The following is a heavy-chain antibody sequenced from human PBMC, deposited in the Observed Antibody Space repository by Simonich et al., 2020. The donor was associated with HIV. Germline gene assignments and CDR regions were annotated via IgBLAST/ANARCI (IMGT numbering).Heavy chain of an antibody. V-gene: IGHV1-18*01. D-gene: IGHD1-26*01. CDR2: ITIYNGNT. Sequence: QVQLVQSGAEVKKPGASVKVSCKASGYTFTSYGMSWVRQAPGQGLEWMGWITIYNGNTDAAQKFRGRLTLTTDTSTTTAYMELRSLRSDDTAVYYCARDLPIGSYFDYWGQGTLVTVSS. J-gene: IGHJ4*02. CDR3: ARDLPIGSYFDY. CDR1: GYTFTSYG.